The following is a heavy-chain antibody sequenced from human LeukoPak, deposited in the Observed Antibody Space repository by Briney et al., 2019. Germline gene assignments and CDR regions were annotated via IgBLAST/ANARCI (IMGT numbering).Heavy chain of an antibody. V-gene: IGHV4-59*01. CDR2: IYYSGST. CDR3: ARFHTSSWFFDS. D-gene: IGHD6-13*01. CDR1: GGSISSYY. J-gene: IGHJ4*02. Sequence: PSETLSLTCTVSGGSISSYYWSWIRQPPGKGLEWIGYIYYSGSTNYNPSLKSRVTISVDTSKNQFSLKLSSVTAADTAVYYCARFHTSSWFFDSWGQGILVTVSS.